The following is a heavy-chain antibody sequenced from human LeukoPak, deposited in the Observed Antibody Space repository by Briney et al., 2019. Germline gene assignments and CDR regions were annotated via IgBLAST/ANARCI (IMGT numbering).Heavy chain of an antibody. J-gene: IGHJ4*02. CDR1: GFSFSTYA. CDR3: AKRSYYGSGALDY. Sequence: PGGSLILSCAASGFSFSTYAMSWVRQAPGKGLEWVSVISDSGGYTYYADSVKGRFTISRDNSKNTLYLQMNSLRAEDTAVYYCAKRSYYGSGALDYWGQGTLVTISS. V-gene: IGHV3-23*01. D-gene: IGHD3-10*01. CDR2: ISDSGGYT.